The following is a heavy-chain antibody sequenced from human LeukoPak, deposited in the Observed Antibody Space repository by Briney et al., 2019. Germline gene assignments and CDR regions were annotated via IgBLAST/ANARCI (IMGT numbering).Heavy chain of an antibody. V-gene: IGHV3-9*03. J-gene: IGHJ4*02. CDR1: GITFDDYA. CDR3: ARNQSGRRITFDFDY. CDR2: ISWNSGSI. Sequence: PGGSLRLSCAASGITFDDYASHWVRHAPGKGREGVSGISWNSGSIAYADSVKGRFTISRDNPKNSLYLHMHSLRAETMALCDFARNQSGRRITFDFDYWGKRTL. D-gene: IGHD2/OR15-2a*01.